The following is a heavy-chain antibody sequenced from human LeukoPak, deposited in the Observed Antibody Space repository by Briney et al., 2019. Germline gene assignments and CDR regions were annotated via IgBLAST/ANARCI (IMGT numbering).Heavy chain of an antibody. D-gene: IGHD3-3*01. V-gene: IGHV3-48*01. CDR3: ARTYDFGRGPPGDAFDN. Sequence: GGSLRLSCATSGFTLTIFGINWVRQAPGKGPEWVSYIDARSGITYYADSVQGRFTISRDNAKESVFLQMNRLRVDDTAVYYCARTYDFGRGPPGDAFDNWGQGTPVTVSS. CDR1: GFTLTIFG. J-gene: IGHJ3*02. CDR2: IDARSGIT.